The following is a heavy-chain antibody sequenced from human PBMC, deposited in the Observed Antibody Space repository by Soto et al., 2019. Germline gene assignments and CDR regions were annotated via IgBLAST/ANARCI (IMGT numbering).Heavy chain of an antibody. J-gene: IGHJ4*02. CDR3: ARGIPEFDY. CDR2: IYHSGST. Sequence: SETLSLTCAVSGGSISSGGYSWSWIRQPPGKGLEWIGYIYHSGSTYYNPSLKSRATISVDRSKNQFSLKLSSVTAADTAVYYCARGIPEFDYWGQGTLVTVSS. CDR1: GGSISSGGYS. V-gene: IGHV4-30-2*01.